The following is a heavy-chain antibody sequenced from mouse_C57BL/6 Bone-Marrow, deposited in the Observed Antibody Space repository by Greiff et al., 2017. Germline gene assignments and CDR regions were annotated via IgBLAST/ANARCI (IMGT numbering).Heavy chain of an antibody. Sequence: QVQLQQSGAELVRPGTSVKMSCKASGYTFTNYWIGWAKQRPGHGLEWIGDIYPGGGYTNYNEKFKGKATLTADKSSSTAYMQFSSLTSDDSAIYYCARRSYYDYGAFAYWGQGTLVTVSA. CDR3: ARRSYYDYGAFAY. CDR2: IYPGGGYT. V-gene: IGHV1-63*01. CDR1: GYTFTNYW. D-gene: IGHD2-4*01. J-gene: IGHJ3*01.